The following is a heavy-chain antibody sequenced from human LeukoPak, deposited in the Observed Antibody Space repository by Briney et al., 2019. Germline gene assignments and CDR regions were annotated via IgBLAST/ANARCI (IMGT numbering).Heavy chain of an antibody. CDR2: ISYSGGST. Sequence: PGGSLRLSCAASGFTFSTYAMSWVRQAPGKGLEWVSAISYSGGSTYYADSVKGRFTISRDNSKNTLYLQMNSLRAEDTAVYYCAKDGGVRGPDYYYYYMDVWGKGTTVTISS. CDR3: AKDGGVRGPDYYYYYMDV. V-gene: IGHV3-23*01. D-gene: IGHD3-10*01. CDR1: GFTFSTYA. J-gene: IGHJ6*03.